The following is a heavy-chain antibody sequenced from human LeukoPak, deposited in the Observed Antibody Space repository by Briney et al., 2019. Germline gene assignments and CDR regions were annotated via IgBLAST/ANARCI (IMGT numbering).Heavy chain of an antibody. V-gene: IGHV4-4*07. CDR2: IYTSGST. D-gene: IGHD3-22*01. CDR1: GGSISSYY. CDR3: ARETYYYDSSGSKTLDY. J-gene: IGHJ4*02. Sequence: PSETLSLTCTVSGGSISSYYWSWIRQPAGKGLEWIGRIYTSGSTNYNPSLKSRVTMSVDTSKNQFSLKLSSVTAADTAVYYCARETYYYDSSGSKTLDYWGQGTLVTVSS.